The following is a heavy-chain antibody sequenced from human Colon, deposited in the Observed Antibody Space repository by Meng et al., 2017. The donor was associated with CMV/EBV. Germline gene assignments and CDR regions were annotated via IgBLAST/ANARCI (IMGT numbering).Heavy chain of an antibody. CDR2: INLDGSEK. J-gene: IGHJ3*02. CDR3: TRRWGDSDYGYDAFDI. V-gene: IGHV3-7*03. CDR1: GFPFSDYW. Sequence: GESLKISCAASGFPFSDYWMTWVRQAPGKGLEWVAKINLDGSEKYYVDSVKGRFTISRDNAKSSLYLQMNSLKTEDTAVYYCTRRWGDSDYGYDAFDIWGQGTMVTVSS. D-gene: IGHD4-17*01.